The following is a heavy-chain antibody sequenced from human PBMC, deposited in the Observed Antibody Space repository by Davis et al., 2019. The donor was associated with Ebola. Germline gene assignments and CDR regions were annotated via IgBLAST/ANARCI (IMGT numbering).Heavy chain of an antibody. D-gene: IGHD3-10*01. CDR1: GGTFSSYA. J-gene: IGHJ4*02. CDR2: IIPILGIA. Sequence: SVKVSCKASGGTFSSYAISWVRQAPGQGLEWMGRIIPILGIANYAQKFQGRVTITADKSTSTAYMELSSLRSEDPAVYYCARDPSYGSGSYGDYWGQGTLVTVSS. CDR3: ARDPSYGSGSYGDY. V-gene: IGHV1-69*04.